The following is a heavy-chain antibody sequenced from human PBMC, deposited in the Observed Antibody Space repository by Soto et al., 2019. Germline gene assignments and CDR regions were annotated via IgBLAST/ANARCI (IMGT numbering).Heavy chain of an antibody. Sequence: GGSLRLSCATSGFIFTTYAMNWVRQAPGRGLEWVSAVSSDGESTFYAESVRGRFTISRDNSKNTAYLQLNSLNTEDTAVYYCTSHSPEDMIRKWGQGTLVTVSS. V-gene: IGHV3-23*01. J-gene: IGHJ4*02. D-gene: IGHD2-15*01. CDR3: TSHSPEDMIRK. CDR1: GFIFTTYA. CDR2: VSSDGEST.